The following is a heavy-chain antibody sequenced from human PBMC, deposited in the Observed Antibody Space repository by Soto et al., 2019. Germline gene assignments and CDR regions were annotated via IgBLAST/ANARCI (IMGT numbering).Heavy chain of an antibody. V-gene: IGHV4-39*01. CDR1: GGSISSSSYY. J-gene: IGHJ5*02. CDR2: IYYSGST. CDR3: ARHPPHYYGSGRAYNWFDP. D-gene: IGHD3-10*01. Sequence: QLQLQESGPGLVKPSETLSLTCTVSGGSISSSSYYWGWIRQPPGKGLEWIGSIYYSGSTYYNPSLKSRVTIPVDTSKNQFSLKLSSVTAADTAVYYCARHPPHYYGSGRAYNWFDPWGQGTLVTVSS.